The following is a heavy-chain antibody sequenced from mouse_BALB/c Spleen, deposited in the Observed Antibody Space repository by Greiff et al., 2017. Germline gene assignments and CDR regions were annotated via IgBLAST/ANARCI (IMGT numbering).Heavy chain of an antibody. CDR3: ARRELRRGLDY. V-gene: IGHV5-17*02. CDR2: ISSGSSTI. J-gene: IGHJ4*01. CDR1: GFTFSSFG. D-gene: IGHD2-4*01. Sequence: EVKLMESGGGLVQPGGSRKLSCAASGFTFSSFGMHWVRQAPEKGLEWVAYISSGSSTIYYADTVKGRFTISRDNPKNTLFLQMTSLRSEDTAMYYCARRELRRGLDYWGQGTSVTVSS.